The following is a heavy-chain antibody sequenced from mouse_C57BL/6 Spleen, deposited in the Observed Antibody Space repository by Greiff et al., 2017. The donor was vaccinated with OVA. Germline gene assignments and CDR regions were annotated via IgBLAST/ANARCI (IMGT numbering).Heavy chain of an antibody. Sequence: VQLKQSGPELVKPGASVKISCKASGYSFTGYYMNWVKQSPEKSLEWIGEINPSTGGTTYNQKFKAKATLTVDKSSSTASMQLKSLTSEDSAVYYCARSGGQLRSLDYWGQGTTLTVSS. V-gene: IGHV1-42*01. CDR2: INPSTGGT. D-gene: IGHD3-2*02. CDR3: ARSGGQLRSLDY. J-gene: IGHJ2*01. CDR1: GYSFTGYY.